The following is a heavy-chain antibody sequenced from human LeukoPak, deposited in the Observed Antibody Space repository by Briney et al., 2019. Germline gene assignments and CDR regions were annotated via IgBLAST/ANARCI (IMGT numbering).Heavy chain of an antibody. CDR3: ARGRTYYYDSSGFRELDY. J-gene: IGHJ4*02. V-gene: IGHV3-11*03. CDR1: GFTFSDYY. CDR2: ISSSSSYT. D-gene: IGHD3-22*01. Sequence: GGSLRLSCAASGFTFSDYYMSWLRQAPGKGREWVSYISSSSSYTNYADSVKGRFTISRDNAKNSLYLQMNSLRAEDTAVYYCARGRTYYYDSSGFRELDYWGQGTLVTVSS.